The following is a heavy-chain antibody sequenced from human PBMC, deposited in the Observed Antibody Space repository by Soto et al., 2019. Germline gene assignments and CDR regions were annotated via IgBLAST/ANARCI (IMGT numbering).Heavy chain of an antibody. V-gene: IGHV1-69*01. CDR1: GGTFSSYA. D-gene: IGHD2-15*01. CDR3: ALLNSPLLDCSGGRCYSDFDY. Sequence: QVQLVQSGAEVKKPGSSVKVSCKASGGTFSSYAISWVRQAPGQGLEWMGGIIPIFGTANYAQKFQGRVTITADESTSTAYMELSSLRSEDTAVYYCALLNSPLLDCSGGRCYSDFDYWGQGTLVTVSS. J-gene: IGHJ4*02. CDR2: IIPIFGTA.